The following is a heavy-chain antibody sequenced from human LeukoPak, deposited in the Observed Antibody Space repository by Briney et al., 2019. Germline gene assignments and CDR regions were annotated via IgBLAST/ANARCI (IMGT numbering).Heavy chain of an antibody. CDR2: ISSSGSTI. Sequence: GGSLRLSCAASGFTFSDYYMSWIRQAPGKGLEWVSYISSSGSTIYYADSVKGRFTISRDNAKNSLYLQMNSLRAEDTAVYYCARDGDCSSTSCYLLEFDYWGQGTLVTVSS. D-gene: IGHD2-2*01. J-gene: IGHJ4*02. CDR3: ARDGDCSSTSCYLLEFDY. CDR1: GFTFSDYY. V-gene: IGHV3-11*04.